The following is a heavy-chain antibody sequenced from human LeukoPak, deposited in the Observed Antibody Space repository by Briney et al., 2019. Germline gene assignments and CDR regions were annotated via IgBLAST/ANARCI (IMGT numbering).Heavy chain of an antibody. Sequence: ASVKVSCKASGYTFTSYGISWVRQAPGQGLEWMGWISAYNGNTNYAQKLQGRVTMTTDTSTSTAYMELRSLRSDDTAVYYCARELVKYNWNLPFDYWGQGTLVTVSS. J-gene: IGHJ4*02. CDR2: ISAYNGNT. V-gene: IGHV1-18*01. D-gene: IGHD1-7*01. CDR3: ARELVKYNWNLPFDY. CDR1: GYTFTSYG.